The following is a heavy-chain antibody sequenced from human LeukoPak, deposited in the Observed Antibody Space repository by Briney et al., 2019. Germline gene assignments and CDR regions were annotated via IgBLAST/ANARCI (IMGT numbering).Heavy chain of an antibody. CDR1: GYTFTSYF. D-gene: IGHD5-24*01. CDR3: ARIRDGYNDAYDI. CDR2: INPSGGST. J-gene: IGHJ3*02. Sequence: GASVKVSCKASGYTFTSYFMYWVRQAPGQGLEWMGIINPSGGSTNYAQKFQGRLTMTRDMSTSTVYMELSSLRSEDTAIYYCARIRDGYNDAYDIWGQGTVVTVPS. V-gene: IGHV1-46*01.